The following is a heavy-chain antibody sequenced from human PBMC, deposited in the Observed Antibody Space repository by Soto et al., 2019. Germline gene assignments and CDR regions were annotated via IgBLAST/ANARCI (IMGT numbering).Heavy chain of an antibody. CDR3: ARIVQKRNPPSYSSSSMDV. Sequence: SGPTLVNPTETLTLTCTVSGFSLSNARMGVSWIRQPPGKALEWLAHIFSNDEKSYSTSLKSRLTISKDTSKSQVVLTMTNMDPVKTPTFSWARIVQKRNPPSYSSSSMDVGGKGTTVPVSS. CDR1: GFSLSNARMG. CDR2: IFSNDEK. V-gene: IGHV2-26*01. J-gene: IGHJ6*03.